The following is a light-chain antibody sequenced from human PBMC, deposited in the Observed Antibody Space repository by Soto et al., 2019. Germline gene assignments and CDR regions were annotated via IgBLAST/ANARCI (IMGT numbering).Light chain of an antibody. Sequence: QNALTQPASATGSPRQTTTCSCPGTSSDVGGYDDVSWYQQHPGKAPKLMSYEVSNRHSGVYIRFSGSKSRNTASLTISGLQAEDQADYYCSSDTSSSILYVFG. CDR3: SSDTSSSILYV. J-gene: IGLJ1*01. V-gene: IGLV2-14*01. CDR1: SSDVGGYDD. CDR2: EVS.